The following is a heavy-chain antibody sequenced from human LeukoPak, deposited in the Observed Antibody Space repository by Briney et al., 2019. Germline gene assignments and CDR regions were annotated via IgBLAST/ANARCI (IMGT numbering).Heavy chain of an antibody. CDR1: GYTFTGYY. Sequence: ASVKVSCKASGYTFTGYYMHWVRQAPGQGLEWMGWINPNSGGTNYAQKFQGRVTMTRDTSISTAYMELSRLRSDDTAVYYCARGKYNYEYNDAFDIWGQGTLVTVSS. D-gene: IGHD1-20*01. CDR3: ARGKYNYEYNDAFDI. J-gene: IGHJ3*02. CDR2: INPNSGGT. V-gene: IGHV1-2*02.